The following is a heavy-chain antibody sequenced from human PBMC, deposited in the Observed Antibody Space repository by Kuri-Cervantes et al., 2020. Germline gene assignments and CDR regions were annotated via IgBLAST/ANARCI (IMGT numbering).Heavy chain of an antibody. J-gene: IGHJ6*02. CDR3: AKDSPTGQRFLEWWDYYYYGMDV. D-gene: IGHD3-3*01. CDR2: ISSSSSYI. Sequence: GGSLRLSCAASGFTFSSYGMHWVRQAPGKGLEWVSSISSSSSYIYYADSVKGRLTISRDNAKNSLYLQMNSLRAEDTAVYYCAKDSPTGQRFLEWWDYYYYGMDVWGQGTTVTVSS. V-gene: IGHV3-21*01. CDR1: GFTFSSYG.